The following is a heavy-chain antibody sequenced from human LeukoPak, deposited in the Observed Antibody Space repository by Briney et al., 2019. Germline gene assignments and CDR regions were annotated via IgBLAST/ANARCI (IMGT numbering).Heavy chain of an antibody. CDR1: GFTFSSYW. J-gene: IGHJ3*02. D-gene: IGHD2-15*01. Sequence: PGGSLRLSCLDSGFTFSSYWMSWVRQAPGKGLEWVANIKQDGSDKYYVDSVKGRFPISRDNAKNSLYLQMNSLRAEDTAVYFCASGPRWVGAAWAHSFNIWGQGTMVTVSS. V-gene: IGHV3-7*01. CDR3: ASGPRWVGAAWAHSFNI. CDR2: IKQDGSDK.